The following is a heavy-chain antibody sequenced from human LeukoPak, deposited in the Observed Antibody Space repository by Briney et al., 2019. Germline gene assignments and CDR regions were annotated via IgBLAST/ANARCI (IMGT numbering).Heavy chain of an antibody. CDR3: AREEASHALDI. V-gene: IGHV4-59*01. CDR1: GGSITSYY. Sequence: SETLSLTCTVSGGSITSYYWSWIRQPPGKGLEWIGYIYYSGSTNYNPSLKSRVTISVDTSKNQFSLKLSSVTAADTAVYYCAREEASHALDIWGQGTMVTVSS. J-gene: IGHJ3*02. CDR2: IYYSGST.